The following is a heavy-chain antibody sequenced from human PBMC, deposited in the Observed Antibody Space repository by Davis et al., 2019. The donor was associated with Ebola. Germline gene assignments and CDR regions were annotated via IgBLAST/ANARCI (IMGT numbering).Heavy chain of an antibody. CDR1: GYSFSHYS. CDR3: ARDIGVAVPGVMKDAFDI. CDR2: VSGNNGKT. Sequence: ASVTVSCKASGYSFSHYSFSWVRQAPGQGLEWMGWVSGNNGKTNYAQKFQGRITMTTDTSTSTAYMELRSLTSDDTAIYYCARDIGVAVPGVMKDAFDIWGQGTMVTVSS. V-gene: IGHV1-18*01. D-gene: IGHD2-2*01. J-gene: IGHJ3*02.